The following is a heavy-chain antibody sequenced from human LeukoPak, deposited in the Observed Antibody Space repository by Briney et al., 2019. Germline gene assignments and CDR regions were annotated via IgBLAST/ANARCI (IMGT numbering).Heavy chain of an antibody. CDR3: ARDGYSYGYDSDLGY. CDR1: GGSFSGYY. CDR2: INHSGST. D-gene: IGHD5-18*01. Sequence: PSETLSLTCAVYGGSFSGYYWSWIRQPPGKGLEWIGEINHSGSTNYNPSLKSRVTISVDTSKNQFSLKLSSVTAADTAVYYCARDGYSYGYDSDLGYWGQGTLVTVSS. J-gene: IGHJ4*02. V-gene: IGHV4-34*01.